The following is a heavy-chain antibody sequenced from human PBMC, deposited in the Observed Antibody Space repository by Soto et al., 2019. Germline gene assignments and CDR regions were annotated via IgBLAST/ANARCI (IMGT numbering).Heavy chain of an antibody. V-gene: IGHV3-48*02. CDR1: GFTFSSYS. CDR3: ARAGRALGIRFLSYGMDV. J-gene: IGHJ6*02. CDR2: ISSSSSTI. Sequence: GGSLRLSCAASGFTFSSYSMNWVRQAPGKGLEWVSYISSSSSTIYYADSVKGRFTISRDNAKNSLYLQMNSLRDEDTAVYYCARAGRALGIRFLSYGMDVWGQGTTVTVSS. D-gene: IGHD3-3*01.